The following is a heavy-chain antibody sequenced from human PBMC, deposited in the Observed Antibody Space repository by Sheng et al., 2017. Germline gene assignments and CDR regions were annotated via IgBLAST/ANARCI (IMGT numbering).Heavy chain of an antibody. CDR3: AREAKDQNELPYGMDV. V-gene: IGHV3-53*01. J-gene: IGHJ6*02. CDR1: GFSVSSNY. D-gene: IGHD1-1*01. CDR2: IYTDGYT. Sequence: EVQLVESGGGLILPGGSLRLSCAASGFSVSSNYMGWVRQAPGKGLKWVSVIYTDGYTYYADSVKGRFTISRDNSKNTVSLQMNSLRAEDTAVYYCAREAKDQNELPYGMDVWGRGTRVTVSS.